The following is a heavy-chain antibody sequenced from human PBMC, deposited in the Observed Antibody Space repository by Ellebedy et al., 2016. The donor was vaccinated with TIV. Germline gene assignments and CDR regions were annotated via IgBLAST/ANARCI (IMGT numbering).Heavy chain of an antibody. V-gene: IGHV3-7*01. CDR3: ARRGSYGDYAVQINNWFDR. D-gene: IGHD3-16*01. CDR2: IYQDGSET. Sequence: GESLKISCAASGFTFRSYWMSWVRQAPGKGLEWVANIYQDGSETYYVDFVKGRFTISRDNAKNSLYLQMNSLKVEDTAVYYCARRGSYGDYAVQINNWFDRWGQGTLVTVYS. CDR1: GFTFRSYW. J-gene: IGHJ5*02.